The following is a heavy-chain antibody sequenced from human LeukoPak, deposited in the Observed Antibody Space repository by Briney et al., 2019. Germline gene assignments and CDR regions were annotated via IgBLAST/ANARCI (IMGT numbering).Heavy chain of an antibody. CDR1: GFTFSSYG. CDR3: ARGGYSYGNNWFDP. V-gene: IGHV3-33*01. CDR2: IWYDGSNK. J-gene: IGHJ5*02. Sequence: PGGSLRLSCAASGFTFSSYGMHWVRQAPGKGLEWVAVIWYDGSNKYYADSVKGRFTISRDNPKNTLYLQMNSLRAEDTAVYYCARGGYSYGNNWFDPWGQGTLVTVSS. D-gene: IGHD5-18*01.